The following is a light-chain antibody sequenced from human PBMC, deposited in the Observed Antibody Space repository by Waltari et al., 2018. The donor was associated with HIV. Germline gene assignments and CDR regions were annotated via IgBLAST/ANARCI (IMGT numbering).Light chain of an antibody. CDR2: ITGDGSH. J-gene: IGLJ2*01. V-gene: IGLV4-69*01. CDR3: QTWGTGTQV. Sequence: QPAVTPPPSASAALGASVNPTCTLSDSHAFYAIAWHQQRPERAPRFLLKITGDGSHSKGDGIPDRFSGSSSGAERYLTIFNLQSEDEADYYCQTWGTGTQVFGGGTKLTVL. CDR1: DSHAFYA.